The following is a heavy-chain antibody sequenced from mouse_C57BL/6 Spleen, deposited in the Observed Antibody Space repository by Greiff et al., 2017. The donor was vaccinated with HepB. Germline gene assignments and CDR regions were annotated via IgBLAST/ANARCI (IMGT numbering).Heavy chain of an antibody. V-gene: IGHV1-55*01. CDR3: ARGGLRREYYFDY. D-gene: IGHD2-4*01. J-gene: IGHJ2*01. CDR1: GYTFTSYW. CDR2: IYPGSGST. Sequence: VQLQQPGAELVKPGASVKMSCKASGYTFTSYWITWVKQRPGQGLEWIGDIYPGSGSTNYNEKFKSKATLTVDTSSSTAYMQRSSLTSEDSAVYYCARGGLRREYYFDYWGQGTTLTVSS.